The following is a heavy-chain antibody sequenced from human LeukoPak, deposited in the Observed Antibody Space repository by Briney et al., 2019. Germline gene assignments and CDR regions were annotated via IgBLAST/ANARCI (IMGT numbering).Heavy chain of an antibody. D-gene: IGHD1-1*01. J-gene: IGHJ4*02. V-gene: IGHV4-4*07. CDR3: ARDRGTWNDDGFDY. Sequence: PSETLSLTCTVSGGSISSYYWSWIRQPAGKGLEWIGRIYISGSTSYNPSLKSRVTMSVDTSKNQFSLKLSSVTAADTAVYYCARDRGTWNDDGFDYWGQGTLVTVSS. CDR1: GGSISSYY. CDR2: IYISGST.